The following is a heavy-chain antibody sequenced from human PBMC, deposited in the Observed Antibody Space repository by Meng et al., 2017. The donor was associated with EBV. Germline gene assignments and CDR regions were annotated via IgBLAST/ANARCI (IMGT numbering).Heavy chain of an antibody. V-gene: IGHV1-69*01. CDR3: ASESGRGYTPDY. CDR1: GGPFRYYA. J-gene: IGHJ4*02. CDR2: FLPRLGAP. Sequence: HVQLVHSAAEVKKPGSSVKVSCKTSGGPFRYYAISWVRQAPGQGLEWLGGFLPRLGAPNYAQKFHGRVKITADESTSTHYMDLSSLRSEDTAIYYCASESGRGYTPDYWGQGTLVTVSS. D-gene: IGHD3-10*01.